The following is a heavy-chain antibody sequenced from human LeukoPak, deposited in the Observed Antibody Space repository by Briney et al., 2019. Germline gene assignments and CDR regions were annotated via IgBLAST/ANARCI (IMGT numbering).Heavy chain of an antibody. CDR2: IIPIFGTA. D-gene: IGHD4-17*01. Sequence: ASVKVSCKASGGTFSSYAISWVRQAPGQGLEWMGGIIPIFGTANYAQKFQGRVTITADVSTSTAYMELSSLRSGDTAVYYCARALDGDYAYWGQGTLVTVSS. V-gene: IGHV1-69*13. CDR3: ARALDGDYAY. CDR1: GGTFSSYA. J-gene: IGHJ4*02.